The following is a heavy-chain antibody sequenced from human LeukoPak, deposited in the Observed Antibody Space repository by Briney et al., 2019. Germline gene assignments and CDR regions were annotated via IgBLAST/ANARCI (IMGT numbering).Heavy chain of an antibody. CDR3: AKDGRPFDL. CDR2: ISWNSGRI. J-gene: IGHJ2*01. Sequence: GRSLRLSCAASGFTFDDYAMRWVRQAPGRCLEWVSGISWNSGRIGYADSVKGRFTISRDKAKNSLYLQRNSLRAEDMALYYCAKDGRPFDLWGRGTLVTVSS. V-gene: IGHV3-9*03. CDR1: GFTFDDYA.